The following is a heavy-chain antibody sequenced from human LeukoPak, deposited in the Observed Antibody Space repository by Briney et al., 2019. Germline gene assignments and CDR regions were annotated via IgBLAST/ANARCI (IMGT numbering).Heavy chain of an antibody. CDR1: GFTFSNAW. J-gene: IGHJ6*02. D-gene: IGHD3-10*01. V-gene: IGHV3-15*01. CDR3: STDQMVRGVISYYYYYGMDV. CDR2: IKSKTDGGTS. Sequence: GGSLTLFCAASGFTFSNAWMRGVRKSPGRGREWVGCIKSKTDGGTSDYAATVKARFTISRHDSKNTLYLKMNSLKTEDTAVYYSSTDQMVRGVISYYYYYGMDVWGQGATVTVSS.